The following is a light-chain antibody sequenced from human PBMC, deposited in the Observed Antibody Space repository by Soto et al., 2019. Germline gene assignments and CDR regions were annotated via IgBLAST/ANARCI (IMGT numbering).Light chain of an antibody. CDR3: QQYYNLPLT. Sequence: EIVLTQSPGTLSLSPGERATLSCRASQSVSSSYLAWYQQKPGQAPRLLIFGASSRATGVPARFSGSGSGTEFTLTINSLQSEDFAVYFCQQYYNLPLTFGPGTKVDNK. CDR1: QSVSSSY. J-gene: IGKJ3*01. V-gene: IGKV3-15*01. CDR2: GAS.